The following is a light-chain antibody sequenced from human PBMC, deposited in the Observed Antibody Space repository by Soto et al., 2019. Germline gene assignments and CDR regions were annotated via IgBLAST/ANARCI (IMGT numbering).Light chain of an antibody. CDR3: AAWDDRLRDLL. CDR1: NSNIGSNP. J-gene: IGLJ2*01. CDR2: SNY. V-gene: IGLV1-44*01. Sequence: QSPLTQPPSASGTPGNRVTISCSGSNSNIGSNPVHWYQQFPGTAPKVLIYSNYQRPSGVPDRFSGSKSGTSASLAISGLQSEDEADYYCAAWDDRLRDLLFGGGTKVTV.